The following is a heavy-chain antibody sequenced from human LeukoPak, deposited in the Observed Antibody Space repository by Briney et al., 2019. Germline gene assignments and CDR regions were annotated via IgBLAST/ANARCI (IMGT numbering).Heavy chain of an antibody. V-gene: IGHV4-59*08. J-gene: IGHJ5*02. CDR1: GGSISSYY. CDR3: ARSYYYDSSGQYNWFDP. CDR2: IYYSGST. Sequence: SETLSLTCTVSGGSISSYYWSWIRQPPGKGLEWIGYIYYSGSTSYNPSLKSRVTISVDTSKNQFSLKLSSVTAADTAVYYCARSYYYDSSGQYNWFDPWGQGTLVTVSS. D-gene: IGHD3-22*01.